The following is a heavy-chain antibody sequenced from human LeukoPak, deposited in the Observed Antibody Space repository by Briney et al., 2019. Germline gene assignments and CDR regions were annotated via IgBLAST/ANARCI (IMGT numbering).Heavy chain of an antibody. Sequence: GGSLRLSCVASGFTFTDYAMSWVRQAPGRGLDFVAVITANGDGTHYADSVKGRFTISRDLSKNTLYLQMNGLRVEDTGVYYCAKAYLPDVNYWGQGTLVTVSS. J-gene: IGHJ4*02. D-gene: IGHD2-21*01. CDR2: ITANGDGT. CDR3: AKAYLPDVNY. CDR1: GFTFTDYA. V-gene: IGHV3-23*01.